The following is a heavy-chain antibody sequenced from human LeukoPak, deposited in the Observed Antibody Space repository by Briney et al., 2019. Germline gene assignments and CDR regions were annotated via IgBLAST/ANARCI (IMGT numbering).Heavy chain of an antibody. V-gene: IGHV1-69-2*01. CDR3: ATLDGSGSYYPPQ. D-gene: IGHD3-10*01. CDR2: VDPEDSET. J-gene: IGHJ4*02. CDR1: GYTFTDYY. Sequence: ASVKVSCKVSGYTFTDYYMHWVQQAPGKGLEWMGLVDPEDSETIYSEKFQGRVTITADTSTDTAYMELSSLRSEDTAVYHCATLDGSGSYYPPQGGQGTLVTVSS.